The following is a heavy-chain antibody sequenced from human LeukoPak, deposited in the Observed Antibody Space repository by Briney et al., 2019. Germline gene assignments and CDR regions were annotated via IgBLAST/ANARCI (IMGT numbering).Heavy chain of an antibody. CDR1: GFTFSNYA. CDR3: AKGSSSYYFAFDI. CDR2: ISGSGGST. V-gene: IGHV3-23*01. Sequence: SGGSLRLSCAASGFTFSNYAMSWVRQAPGKGLDWVSGISGSGGSTYYADSVKSRFTISRDNSKNTLYLQMNSLRAEDTAVYYCAKGSSSYYFAFDIWGQETMVTVSS. J-gene: IGHJ3*02. D-gene: IGHD6-13*01.